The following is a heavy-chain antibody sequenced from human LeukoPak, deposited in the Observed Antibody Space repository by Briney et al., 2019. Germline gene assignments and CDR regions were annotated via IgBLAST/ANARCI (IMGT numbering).Heavy chain of an antibody. J-gene: IGHJ4*02. CDR1: GYTFTSYA. V-gene: IGHV1-3*01. CDR3: ARGREYPEESYGPVDY. CDR2: INAGNGNT. D-gene: IGHD1-26*01. Sequence: ASVKVSCKASGYTFTSYAMHWVRQAPGQRLEWMGWINAGNGNTKYPQKFQGRVTITRDTSASTAYMELSSLRSEDTAVYYCARGREYPEESYGPVDYWGQGTLVTVSS.